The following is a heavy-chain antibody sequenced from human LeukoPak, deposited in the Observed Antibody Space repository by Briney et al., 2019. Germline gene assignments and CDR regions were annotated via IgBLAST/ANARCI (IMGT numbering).Heavy chain of an antibody. CDR2: IYSGGST. D-gene: IGHD3-10*01. J-gene: IGHJ4*02. CDR1: GFTVSSNY. V-gene: IGHV3-53*01. Sequence: PGGSLRLSCAASGFTVSSNYMSWVRQAPGKGLEWVSVIYSGGSTYYADSVKGRFTISRDNSKNTLYLQMNSLRAEDTAVYYCARGGGITMVRGFTFDYWGQGTLVTVSS. CDR3: ARGGGITMVRGFTFDY.